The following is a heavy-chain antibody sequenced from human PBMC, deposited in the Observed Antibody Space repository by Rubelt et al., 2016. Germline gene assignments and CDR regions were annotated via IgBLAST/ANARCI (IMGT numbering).Heavy chain of an antibody. Sequence: GKGLEWVSSISSTSDYIYYADSVKGRLTISRDNAKKSLYLQMNSLRAEDTAVYYCARAHFGTRNAFDIWGQGTMVTVSS. V-gene: IGHV3-21*01. D-gene: IGHD3-10*01. CDR2: ISSTSDYI. J-gene: IGHJ3*02. CDR3: ARAHFGTRNAFDI.